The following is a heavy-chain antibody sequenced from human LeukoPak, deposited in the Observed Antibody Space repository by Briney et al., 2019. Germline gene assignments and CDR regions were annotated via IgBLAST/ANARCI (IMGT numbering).Heavy chain of an antibody. CDR2: ISSSSSYI. Sequence: GGSLRLSCAASGFTFSSYSMNWVRQAPGKGLEWVSSISSSSSYIYCADSVKGRFTISRDNAKNSLYLQMNSLRAEDTAVYYCARAAWSGPIPPYYYYYMDVWGKGTTVTVSS. D-gene: IGHD3-3*01. J-gene: IGHJ6*03. V-gene: IGHV3-21*01. CDR1: GFTFSSYS. CDR3: ARAAWSGPIPPYYYYYMDV.